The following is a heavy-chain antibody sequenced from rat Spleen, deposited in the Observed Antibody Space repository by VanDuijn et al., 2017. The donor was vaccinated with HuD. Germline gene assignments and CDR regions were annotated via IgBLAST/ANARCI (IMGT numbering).Heavy chain of an antibody. Sequence: EVQLVESGGVLVQPGRSMKLSCAASGFTFSNYYMAWVRQAPTKGLEWVASISTGGGNTYCRDSVKGRFTISRDNAKSTLYLQMDSLRSEDTATYYCARHKSGTYWYFDFWGPGTMVTVSS. CDR1: GFTFSNYY. D-gene: IGHD3-1*01. CDR2: ISTGGGNT. J-gene: IGHJ1*01. V-gene: IGHV5-25*01. CDR3: ARHKSGTYWYFDF.